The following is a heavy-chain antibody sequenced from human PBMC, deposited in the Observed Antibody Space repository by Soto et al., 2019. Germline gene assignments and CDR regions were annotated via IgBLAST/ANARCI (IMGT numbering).Heavy chain of an antibody. V-gene: IGHV3-74*01. CDR1: GFTFSSYW. D-gene: IGHD3-16*02. J-gene: IGHJ4*02. CDR2: INSDGSIT. Sequence: PGGYLRLDCASSGFTFSSYWMHWVRQVPEKGLVWVSRINSDGSITNYADAVKGRFTISRDNVKNTLYLQMNSLRAEDTAVYYCVRYPRSVGGSYRPDYWGQGTLVTVSS. CDR3: VRYPRSVGGSYRPDY.